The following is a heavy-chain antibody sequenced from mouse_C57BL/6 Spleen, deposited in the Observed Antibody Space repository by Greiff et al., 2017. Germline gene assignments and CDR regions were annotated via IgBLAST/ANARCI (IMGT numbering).Heavy chain of an antibody. CDR3: AREGYYGNVFAY. J-gene: IGHJ3*01. CDR1: GYTFTSYW. Sequence: QVQLQQPGAELVKPGASVKLSCTASGYTFTSYWMHWVQQSPGRGLEWIGRIDPNSGGTKYNEKFKGKVTLTVDKPSSTAYMQLSSLTSEDSAVYYCAREGYYGNVFAYWGQGTLVTVSA. V-gene: IGHV1-72*01. CDR2: IDPNSGGT. D-gene: IGHD2-1*01.